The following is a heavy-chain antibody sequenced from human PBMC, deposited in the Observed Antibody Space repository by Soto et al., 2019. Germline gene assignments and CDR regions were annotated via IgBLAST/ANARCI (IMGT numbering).Heavy chain of an antibody. CDR3: AKDAREAAPSDV. CDR2: MSTYNENK. V-gene: IGHV1-18*01. Sequence: GPEVKKPGASVKVSCKASGYAFTSYGINWVRRAPGQGLEWVGWMSTYNENKVYAQKLQGRVVMTMDAATSTAYLDLRHLRSDDTAVYYCAKDAREAAPSDVWGQGTMVTVSS. J-gene: IGHJ3*01. CDR1: GYAFTSYG. D-gene: IGHD2-15*01.